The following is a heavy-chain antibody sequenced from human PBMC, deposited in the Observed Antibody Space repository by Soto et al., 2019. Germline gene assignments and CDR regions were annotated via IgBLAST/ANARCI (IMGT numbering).Heavy chain of an antibody. Sequence: QVHLKESGPGLVKPSETLSLTCNVSGVSITSNYWNWVRQPAGKRREWIGRIFHTGAPNVNSNLRSRVIMSIDTSKNQFSLKLRPVTAADTAVYYCARDSPSSGRSFDLWGQGILVTVSS. CDR1: GVSITSNY. V-gene: IGHV4-4*07. J-gene: IGHJ4*02. CDR2: IFHTGAP. D-gene: IGHD1-26*01. CDR3: ARDSPSSGRSFDL.